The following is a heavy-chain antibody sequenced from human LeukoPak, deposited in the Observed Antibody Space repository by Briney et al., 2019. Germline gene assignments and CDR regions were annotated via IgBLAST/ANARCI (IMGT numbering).Heavy chain of an antibody. V-gene: IGHV4-59*07. CDR1: GGSISSYY. Sequence: SDTLSLTCTVSGGSISSYYWSWLRQPPGKGLEWIGYIYYSGSTNYNPSLKSRVTISVDTSKNQFSLKLSSVTAADTAVYYCARATYYYGSGSYIFDYWGQGTLVTVSS. CDR3: ARATYYYGSGSYIFDY. CDR2: IYYSGST. J-gene: IGHJ4*02. D-gene: IGHD3-10*01.